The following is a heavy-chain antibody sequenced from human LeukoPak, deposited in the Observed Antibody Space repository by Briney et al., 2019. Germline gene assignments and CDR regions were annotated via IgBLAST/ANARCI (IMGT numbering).Heavy chain of an antibody. CDR1: GFTFSSYG. Sequence: PGRSLRLSCAASGFTFSSYGMHWVRQAPGKGLEWVAVIWYDGSNKYYADSVKGRFTTSRDNSKNTLYPQMNSLRAEDTAVYYCAKDPRRPHYYYDSSGYPNYFDYRGQGTLVTVSS. D-gene: IGHD3-22*01. J-gene: IGHJ4*02. CDR3: AKDPRRPHYYYDSSGYPNYFDY. V-gene: IGHV3-33*06. CDR2: IWYDGSNK.